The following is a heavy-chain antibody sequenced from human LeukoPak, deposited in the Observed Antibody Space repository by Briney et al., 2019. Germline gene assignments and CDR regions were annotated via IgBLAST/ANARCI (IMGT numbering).Heavy chain of an antibody. J-gene: IGHJ5*02. CDR1: GGTFSSYA. CDR2: IIPIFGTA. Sequence: ASVKVSCKASGGTFSSYAISWVRQAPGQGLEWIGEIIPIFGTANYAQKFQGRVTITTDESTSTAYMELSSLRSEDTAVYYCAREVSDDILTGYSGRNWFDPWGQETLVTVSS. CDR3: AREVSDDILTGYSGRNWFDP. V-gene: IGHV1-69*05. D-gene: IGHD3-9*01.